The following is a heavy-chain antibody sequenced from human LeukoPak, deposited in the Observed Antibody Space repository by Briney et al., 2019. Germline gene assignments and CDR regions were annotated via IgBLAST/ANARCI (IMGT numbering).Heavy chain of an antibody. CDR3: VRDNPRCCGVVPANIDDY. J-gene: IGHJ4*02. CDR1: GFTFSRDS. Sequence: GGSLRLSCAASGFTFSRDSMNWVRQAPGKGLEWVSYINGGGSPIYYADSVRGRFTISRDNVKNSLYPQMNSLRAEDTAVYYCVRDNPRCCGVVPANIDDYWGQGTLVTVSS. V-gene: IGHV3-48*01. D-gene: IGHD2-15*01. CDR2: INGGGSPI.